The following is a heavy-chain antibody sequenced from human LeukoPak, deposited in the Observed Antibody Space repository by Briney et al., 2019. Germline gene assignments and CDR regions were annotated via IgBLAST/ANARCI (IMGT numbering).Heavy chain of an antibody. CDR3: ARLLDYYGSGSYYH. CDR1: GFIFSGHV. J-gene: IGHJ5*02. V-gene: IGHV3-21*01. D-gene: IGHD3-10*01. Sequence: GGSLRLSCATSGFIFSGHVMNWVRQAPGKGPAWVSSITGSGDNTYYADSVKGRFTISRDNAKNSLYLQMNSLRAEDTAVYYCARLLDYYGSGSYYHWGQGTLVTVSS. CDR2: ITGSGDNT.